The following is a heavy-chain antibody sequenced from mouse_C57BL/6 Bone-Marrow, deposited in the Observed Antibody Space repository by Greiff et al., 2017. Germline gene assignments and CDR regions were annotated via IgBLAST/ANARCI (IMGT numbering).Heavy chain of an antibody. CDR1: GFTFSSYG. J-gene: IGHJ2*01. V-gene: IGHV5-6*01. Sequence: EVKLMESGGDLVKPGGSLKLSCAASGFTFSSYGMSWVRQTPDKRLEWVATISSGGSYTYYQDSVKGGFTISRDNAKNTLYLQMSSRKSEDTAMYYCARHQYYYCSSYDYWGQGTTLTVSS. CDR2: ISSGGSYT. CDR3: ARHQYYYCSSYDY. D-gene: IGHD1-1*01.